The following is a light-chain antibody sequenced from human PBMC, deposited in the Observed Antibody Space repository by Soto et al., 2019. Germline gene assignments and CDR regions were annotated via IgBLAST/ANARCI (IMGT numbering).Light chain of an antibody. V-gene: IGKV3-20*01. J-gene: IGKJ4*01. Sequence: EIVLTQSPATLSVSPGERATLPCRASSDVSSIYLAWYQQKPGQAPRLLIYGASSRATGIPDRFSGSGSGTDFTLTIRGLGPEDFAVYFCQQYSSSSLTFGGGTKVDIK. CDR1: SDVSSIY. CDR2: GAS. CDR3: QQYSSSSLT.